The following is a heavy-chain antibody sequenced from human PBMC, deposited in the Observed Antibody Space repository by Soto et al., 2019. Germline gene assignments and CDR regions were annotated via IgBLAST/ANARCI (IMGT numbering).Heavy chain of an antibody. D-gene: IGHD5-12*01. V-gene: IGHV5-51*01. Sequence: GDSLKISCKGSGYSFTTYWLAWVRQMPGKGLEYMGIIYPGDSDSRYSPAFQGQVTISADKSINTAYLQWTSLKASDTAIYYCAKCRVSTPGLENLFDIWGKGTMVTVSS. CDR1: GYSFTTYW. J-gene: IGHJ3*02. CDR3: AKCRVSTPGLENLFDI. CDR2: IYPGDSDS.